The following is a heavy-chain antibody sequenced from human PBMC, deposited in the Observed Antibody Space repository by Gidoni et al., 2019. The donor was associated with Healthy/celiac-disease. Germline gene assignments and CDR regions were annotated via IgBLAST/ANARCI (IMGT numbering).Heavy chain of an antibody. CDR1: GFTFSSFA. J-gene: IGHJ4*02. D-gene: IGHD3-9*01. CDR2: ISGSGGST. CDR3: AKDFISGYYDILTGYYKSIDY. Sequence: EVQLLESGGGLVQPGGSLRLSCAASGFTFSSFAMSWVRQAPGKGLEWVSAISGSGGSTYYADSVKGRFTISRDNSKNTLYLQMNSLRAEDTAVYYCAKDFISGYYDILTGYYKSIDYWGQGTLVTVSS. V-gene: IGHV3-23*01.